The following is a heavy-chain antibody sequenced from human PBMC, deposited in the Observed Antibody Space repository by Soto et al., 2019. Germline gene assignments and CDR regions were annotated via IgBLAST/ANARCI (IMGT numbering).Heavy chain of an antibody. CDR2: MNPDSGNT. Sequence: QVQLVQSGAEVKKPGASVKVSCKASGSTFTNYDIHWVRQPTGQGLEWMGWMNPDSGNTGQAKQFQGRVTMTRDTSISTAYMEMSSLRSEDTAVYYCARGRFRRTWFDPWGQGTLVTVSS. V-gene: IGHV1-8*01. J-gene: IGHJ5*02. CDR1: GSTFTNYD. D-gene: IGHD3-16*01. CDR3: ARGRFRRTWFDP.